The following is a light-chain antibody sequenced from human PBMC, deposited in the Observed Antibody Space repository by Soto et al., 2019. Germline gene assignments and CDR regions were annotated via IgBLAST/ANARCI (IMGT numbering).Light chain of an antibody. Sequence: EIVLTQSPGTLSLSPGERATLSCRASQSVINSYLAWYQHKAGQAPRLLIYGASSRATGIPDKFSGSGSGTDFTLTISRLEPEDFAAYYCQQYGISPWTFGQGTKVEIK. CDR1: QSVINSY. CDR2: GAS. CDR3: QQYGISPWT. J-gene: IGKJ1*01. V-gene: IGKV3-20*01.